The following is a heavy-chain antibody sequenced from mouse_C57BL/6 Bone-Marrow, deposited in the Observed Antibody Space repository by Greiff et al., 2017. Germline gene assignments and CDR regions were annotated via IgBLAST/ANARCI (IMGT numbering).Heavy chain of an antibody. D-gene: IGHD1-1*01. Sequence: DVKLVESGPGLVKPSQSLSLTCSVTGYSITSGYYWNWIRQFPGNKLEWMGYISYDGSNNYNPSLKNRISITRDTSKNQFFLKLNSVTTEDTAKYYCARDPLRYYYGSSYAVLSYWYFDVWGTGTTVTVSS. J-gene: IGHJ1*03. V-gene: IGHV3-6*01. CDR3: ARDPLRYYYGSSYAVLSYWYFDV. CDR2: ISYDGSN. CDR1: GYSITSGYY.